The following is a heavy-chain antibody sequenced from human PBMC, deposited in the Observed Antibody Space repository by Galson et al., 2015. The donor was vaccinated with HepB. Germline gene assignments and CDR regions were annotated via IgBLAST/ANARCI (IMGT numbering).Heavy chain of an antibody. D-gene: IGHD4-17*01. CDR1: GFTFTSSA. CDR2: IVVGSGNT. J-gene: IGHJ3*02. CDR3: AAGLQTLYGDFLNAFDT. Sequence: SVKVSCKASGFTFTSSAVQWVRQARGQRLEWIGWIVVGSGNTNYAQKFQERVTITRDMSTSTAYMELSSLRSEDTAVYYCAAGLQTLYGDFLNAFDTWGQGTMVTVSS. V-gene: IGHV1-58*01.